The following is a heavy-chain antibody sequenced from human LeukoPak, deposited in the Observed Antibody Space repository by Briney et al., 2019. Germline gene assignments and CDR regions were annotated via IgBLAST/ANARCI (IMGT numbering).Heavy chain of an antibody. CDR1: GFTSSIYS. V-gene: IGHV3-21*01. Sequence: LRGSLCLSCAASGFTSSIYSMNWVRQAPGRGLEWGSSISSSSSYIYYADSVKGRFTISRDNAKNSLYLQMNSLTAEDTAAYYCASSRVRGVTQHLNAFDIWGQGTMVTVSS. CDR2: ISSSSSYI. D-gene: IGHD3-10*01. CDR3: ASSRVRGVTQHLNAFDI. J-gene: IGHJ3*02.